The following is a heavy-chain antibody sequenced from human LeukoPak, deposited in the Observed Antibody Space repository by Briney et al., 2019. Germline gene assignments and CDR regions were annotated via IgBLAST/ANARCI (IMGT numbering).Heavy chain of an antibody. V-gene: IGHV3-23*01. J-gene: IGHJ4*02. CDR1: GFTFRTYD. Sequence: QPGGPLRLPCAASGFTFRTYDMMWVRQTPDSGLEGFSIISGSGGTTYYADSVKGRFTISRDNSKNTLYLEMNSLRADDTAVYYCVKRRETVRGAFDYWGQGTLVTVSS. CDR2: ISGSGGTT. CDR3: VKRRETVRGAFDY. D-gene: IGHD3-10*02.